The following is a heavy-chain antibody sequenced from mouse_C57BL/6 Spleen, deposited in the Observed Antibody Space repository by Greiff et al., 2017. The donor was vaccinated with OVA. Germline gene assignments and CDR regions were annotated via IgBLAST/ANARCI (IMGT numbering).Heavy chain of an antibody. V-gene: IGHV5-9-1*02. CDR3: TREANYGSSYWYFDV. CDR1: GFTFSSYA. D-gene: IGHD1-1*01. CDR2: ISSGGDYI. J-gene: IGHJ1*03. Sequence: EVQLVESGEGLVKPGGSLKLSCAASGFTFSSYAMSWVRQTPEKRLEWVAYISSGGDYIYYADTVKGRFTISSDNARNTLYLQMSSLKSEDTAMYYCTREANYGSSYWYFDVWGTGTTVTVSS.